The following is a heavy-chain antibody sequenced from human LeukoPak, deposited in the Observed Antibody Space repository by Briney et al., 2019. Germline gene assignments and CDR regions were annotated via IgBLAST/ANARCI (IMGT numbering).Heavy chain of an antibody. V-gene: IGHV3-7*01. CDR1: GFTLSSYW. CDR2: TEQDGGEK. J-gene: IGHJ4*02. Sequence: PGGSLRLSCAASGFTLSSYWMSWVRQAPGKGLEWVANTEQDGGEKYYVESVKGRFTISRDNVKNSLYLQMNSLRVEDTAVYYCARARGGYDLDYWGQGTLVTVSS. D-gene: IGHD5-12*01. CDR3: ARARGGYDLDY.